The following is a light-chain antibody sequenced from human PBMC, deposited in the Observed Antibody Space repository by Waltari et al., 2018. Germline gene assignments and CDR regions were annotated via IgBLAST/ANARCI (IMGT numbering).Light chain of an antibody. Sequence: DIVMTQSPDSLAASLGERATINCQSSQSVLYSSNNKNYLAWYQQKPGQPPKLLIYWASTRESGVPDRFSGSGSGTDFTLTISSLQAEDVAVYYCQQYYSTPPITFGQGTRLEIK. CDR1: QSVLYSSNNKNY. J-gene: IGKJ5*01. CDR2: WAS. CDR3: QQYYSTPPIT. V-gene: IGKV4-1*01.